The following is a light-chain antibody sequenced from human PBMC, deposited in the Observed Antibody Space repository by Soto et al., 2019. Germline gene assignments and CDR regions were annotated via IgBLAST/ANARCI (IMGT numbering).Light chain of an antibody. CDR3: SSYTSSSTRV. J-gene: IGLJ1*01. CDR2: DVS. CDR1: SSDVGGYNY. Sequence: QSALTQPASVSGSPGQSITISCTGASSDVGGYNYVSWYQQHPGKAPKLMIYDVSDRPSGVSNRFSGSKSGNTASLTISGLHAEDEADYYCSSYTSSSTRVLGTGTKLTVL. V-gene: IGLV2-14*01.